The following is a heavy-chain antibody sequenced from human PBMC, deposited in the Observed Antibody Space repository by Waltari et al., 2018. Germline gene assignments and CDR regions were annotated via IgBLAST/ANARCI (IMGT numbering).Heavy chain of an antibody. Sequence: EVQLVESGGGLVQPGGSLRLSCKASGFSFSTCGMSWVRPAPGEGLEWVASIREDGSDKYYVDSVKGRFTISRDNAKTSLYLQMNSLRAEDTAVYFCANSPVESGATGSVKPWGFDYWGQGNLVTVSS. CDR2: IREDGSDK. CDR1: GFSFSTCG. V-gene: IGHV3-7*01. J-gene: IGHJ4*02. CDR3: ANSPVESGATGSVKPWGFDY. D-gene: IGHD2-2*01.